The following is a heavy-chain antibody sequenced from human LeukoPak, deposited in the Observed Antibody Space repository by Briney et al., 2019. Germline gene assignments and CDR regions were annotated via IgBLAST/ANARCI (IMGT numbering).Heavy chain of an antibody. J-gene: IGHJ1*01. Sequence: GGSLRLSCAASGFTFSTYWMHWVRQAPGKGLVWVSRIKSDGGTNYADSVKGRFTISRDNAKKTVSLQMNSPRPEDTGVYYCARAPSEIGGYYPEYFRHWGQGTLVTVSS. CDR1: GFTFSTYW. D-gene: IGHD3-22*01. V-gene: IGHV3-74*01. CDR2: IKSDGGT. CDR3: ARAPSEIGGYYPEYFRH.